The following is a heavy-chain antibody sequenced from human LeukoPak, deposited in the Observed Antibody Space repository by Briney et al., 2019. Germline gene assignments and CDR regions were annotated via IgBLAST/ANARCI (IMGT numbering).Heavy chain of an antibody. Sequence: GGSLRLSRAASGFTVSTNYMNWVRQAPGSGLEWVSVIYSSGSTYYADSVKGRFTISRDNSKNTLYLQMKSLRAEDTAVYYCARGGYSYGIFDYWGQGTLVTVSS. CDR2: IYSSGST. CDR1: GFTVSTNY. V-gene: IGHV3-53*01. CDR3: ARGGYSYGIFDY. J-gene: IGHJ4*02. D-gene: IGHD5-18*01.